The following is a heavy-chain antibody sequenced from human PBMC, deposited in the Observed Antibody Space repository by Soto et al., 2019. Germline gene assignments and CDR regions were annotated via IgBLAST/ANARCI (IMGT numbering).Heavy chain of an antibody. CDR1: GQSIYKSCFF. V-gene: IGHV4-30-2*01. D-gene: IGHD3-10*01. CDR3: ASGKTNYFFDL. J-gene: IGHJ4*02. Sequence: PSDPLSHICVLSGQSIYKSCFFWPWNAEPLGKPLECVGYIYRGGTTYYIRSLKKRVSISLDKSKNQFCLNLTSVTAADTAVYYCASGKTNYFFDLWGQGHLVT. CDR2: IYRGGTT.